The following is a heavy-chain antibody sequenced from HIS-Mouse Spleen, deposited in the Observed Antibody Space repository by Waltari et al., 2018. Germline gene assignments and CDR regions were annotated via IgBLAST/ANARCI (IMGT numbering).Heavy chain of an antibody. D-gene: IGHD6-13*01. CDR2: IYYSGST. CDR3: AREIPYSSSWYDWYFDL. J-gene: IGHJ2*01. V-gene: IGHV4-39*07. CDR1: GGSISSRSYY. Sequence: QLQLQESGPGLVKPSETLSFTCTVSGGSISSRSYYCGWPRQPPGKGLEWVGSIYYSGSTYYNPSLKSRVTISVDTSKNQFSLKLSSVTAADTAVYYCAREIPYSSSWYDWYFDLWGRGTLVTVSS.